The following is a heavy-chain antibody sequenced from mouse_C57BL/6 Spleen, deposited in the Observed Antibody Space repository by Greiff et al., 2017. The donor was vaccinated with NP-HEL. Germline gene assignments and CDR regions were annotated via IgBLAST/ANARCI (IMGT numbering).Heavy chain of an antibody. D-gene: IGHD4-1*01. CDR1: GYTFTDYY. CDR3: ARGPGTLDY. Sequence: VQLQQSGAELVRPGASVKLSCKASGYTFTDYYINWVKQRPGQGLEWIARIYPGSGNTYYNEKFKGKATLTAEKSSSTAYMQLSSLTSEDSAVYFCARGPGTLDYWGQGTTLTVSS. J-gene: IGHJ2*01. V-gene: IGHV1-76*01. CDR2: IYPGSGNT.